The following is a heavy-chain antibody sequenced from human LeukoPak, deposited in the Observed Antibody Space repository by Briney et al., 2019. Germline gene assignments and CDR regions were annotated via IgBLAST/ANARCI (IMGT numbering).Heavy chain of an antibody. CDR2: ISAYNGNT. Sequence: ASVKVSCKASGYTFTSYGISWVRQAPGQGLEWMGWISAYNGNTNYAQKLQGRVTMTTDTSTSTAHMELRSLRSDDTAVYYCARDLYCSSTSCYPQNFDYWGQGTLVTVSS. D-gene: IGHD2-2*01. J-gene: IGHJ4*02. V-gene: IGHV1-18*01. CDR1: GYTFTSYG. CDR3: ARDLYCSSTSCYPQNFDY.